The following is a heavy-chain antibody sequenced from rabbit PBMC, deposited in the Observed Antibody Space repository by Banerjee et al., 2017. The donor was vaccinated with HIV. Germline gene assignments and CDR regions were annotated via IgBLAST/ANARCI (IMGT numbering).Heavy chain of an antibody. Sequence: QSLEESGGDLVKPGASLTLTCKASGLDFSSYWMRWVRQAPGKGLEWIGSIYTGDGSTYYASWAKGRFTISKTSSTTVTLQMTSLTAADMATYFCARDRVYGSSSGSHIGMDLWGPGTLVTVS. D-gene: IGHD1-1*01. V-gene: IGHV1S40*01. J-gene: IGHJ6*01. CDR3: ARDRVYGSSSGSHIGMDL. CDR2: IYTGDGST. CDR1: GLDFSSYW.